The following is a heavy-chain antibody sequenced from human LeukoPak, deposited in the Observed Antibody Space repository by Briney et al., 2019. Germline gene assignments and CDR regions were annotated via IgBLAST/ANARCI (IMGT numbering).Heavy chain of an antibody. Sequence: SVKVSCKASGGTFSSYAISWVRQAPGQGLEWMGGIIPIFGTANYAQKFQGRVTITPDESTSTAYMELSSLRSEDTAVYYCARERGDEYYFDYWGQGTLVTVSS. J-gene: IGHJ4*02. V-gene: IGHV1-69*01. D-gene: IGHD2-21*01. CDR3: ARERGDEYYFDY. CDR2: IIPIFGTA. CDR1: GGTFSSYA.